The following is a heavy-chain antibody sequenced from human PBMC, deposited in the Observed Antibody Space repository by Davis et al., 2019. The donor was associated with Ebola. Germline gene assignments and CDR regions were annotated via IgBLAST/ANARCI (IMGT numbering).Heavy chain of an antibody. V-gene: IGHV3-15*01. CDR2: IKSKTDGGTT. Sequence: GGSLRLSCAVSGFTVNNNYMSWVRQAPGKGLEWVGRIKSKTDGGTTDYAAPVKGRFTISRDDSKNTLYLQMNSLKTEDTAVYYCTTVTDYGMDVWGQGTTVTVSS. CDR1: GFTVNNNY. CDR3: TTVTDYGMDV. J-gene: IGHJ6*02. D-gene: IGHD3-16*01.